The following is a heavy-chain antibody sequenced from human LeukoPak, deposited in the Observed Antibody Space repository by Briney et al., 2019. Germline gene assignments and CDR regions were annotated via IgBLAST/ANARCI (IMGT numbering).Heavy chain of an antibody. CDR3: AKDNYYYDSSGYYYRAKEHGGFDY. CDR1: GFTFSSYW. D-gene: IGHD3-22*01. J-gene: IGHJ4*02. CDR2: IKQDGSEK. V-gene: IGHV3-7*01. Sequence: QAGGSLRLPCAASGFTFSSYWMSWVRQAPGKGLEWVANIKQDGSEKYYVDSVKGRFTISRDNAKNSLYLQMNSLRAEDTAVYYCAKDNYYYDSSGYYYRAKEHGGFDYWGQGTLVTVSS.